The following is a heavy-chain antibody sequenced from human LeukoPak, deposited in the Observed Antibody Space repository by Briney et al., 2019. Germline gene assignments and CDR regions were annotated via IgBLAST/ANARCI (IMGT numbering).Heavy chain of an antibody. D-gene: IGHD2-15*01. Sequence: PSEPLSLTCTVSGGSISSDRYYWSWVRQPPGKGLEWIGYISYSGSTKYNPSLGSRLTISADTSKNQFSLRLNSVTAADTAVYYCARGVVAAPQTFDYWGQGTLVAVSS. J-gene: IGHJ4*02. CDR3: ARGVVAAPQTFDY. CDR1: GGSISSDRYY. CDR2: ISYSGST. V-gene: IGHV4-61*01.